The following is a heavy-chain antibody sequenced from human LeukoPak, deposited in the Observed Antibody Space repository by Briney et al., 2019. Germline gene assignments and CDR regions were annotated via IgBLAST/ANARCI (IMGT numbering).Heavy chain of an antibody. J-gene: IGHJ5*02. CDR3: ARKKITMVRGVNWFDP. V-gene: IGHV4-38-2*02. CDR2: INHSGST. Sequence: SETLSLTCTVSGYSISSGYYWSWIRQPPGKGLEWIGEINHSGSTNYNPSLKSRVTISVDTSKNQFSLKLSSVTAADTAVYYCARKKITMVRGVNWFDPWGQGTLVTVSS. D-gene: IGHD3-10*01. CDR1: GYSISSGYY.